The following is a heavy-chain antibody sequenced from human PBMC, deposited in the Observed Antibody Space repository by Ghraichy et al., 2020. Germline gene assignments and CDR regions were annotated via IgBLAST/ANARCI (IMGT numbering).Heavy chain of an antibody. J-gene: IGHJ4*02. D-gene: IGHD3-3*01. V-gene: IGHV1-18*04. CDR3: ARDYDEISEEDYFDY. CDR1: GYTFTRYG. CDR2: VSGYNGRS. Sequence: ASVKVSCKASGYTFTRYGISWVRQAPGQGLEWMGWVSGYNGRSPYAQKVQGRVTMTTDTSTNTAYMELRSLRSDDTAAYYCARDYDEISEEDYFDYWGQGTLVTVSS.